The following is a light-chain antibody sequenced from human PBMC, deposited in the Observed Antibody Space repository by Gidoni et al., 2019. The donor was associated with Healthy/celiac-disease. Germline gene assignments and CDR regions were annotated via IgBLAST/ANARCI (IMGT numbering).Light chain of an antibody. V-gene: IGKV4-1*01. CDR1: QSVLYSSNNKTY. Sequence: DIVMTQSPDSRAVSLGERATINCKSSQSVLYSSNNKTYLAWYQQKPGQPPKLLIYWASTRESGVPDRFSGSGSGTDFALTISSLQAEDVAVYYCQQYYSTPYTFGQGTKLEIK. CDR3: QQYYSTPYT. CDR2: WAS. J-gene: IGKJ2*01.